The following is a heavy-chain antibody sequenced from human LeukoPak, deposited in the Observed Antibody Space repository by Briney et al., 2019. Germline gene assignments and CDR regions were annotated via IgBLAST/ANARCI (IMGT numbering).Heavy chain of an antibody. CDR2: IYYSGST. J-gene: IGHJ5*02. V-gene: IGHV4-34*01. CDR3: ARDASRYYYGSGRGDWFDP. Sequence: SETLSLTCSVYGGSFSDYDWSWIRQPPGKGLEWIGSIYYSGSTYYNPSLKSRVTISVDTSKNQFSLKLSSVTAADTAVYYCARDASRYYYGSGRGDWFDPWGQGTLVTVSS. CDR1: GGSFSDYD. D-gene: IGHD3-10*01.